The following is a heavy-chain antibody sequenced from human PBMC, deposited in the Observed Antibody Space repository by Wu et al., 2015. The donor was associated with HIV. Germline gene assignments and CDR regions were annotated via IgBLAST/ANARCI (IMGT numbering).Heavy chain of an antibody. Sequence: QVQLQQWGAGLLKPSETLSLTCAVYGGSFSGYYWSWIRQPPGKGLEWIGEINHSGSTNYNPSLKSRITISVDMSKNQFSLKLSSVTAADTAVYYCATYSSSSRYFDSWGQGTLVTVSS. CDR3: ATYSSSSRYFDS. D-gene: IGHD6-6*01. J-gene: IGHJ4*02. CDR2: INHSGST. V-gene: IGHV4-34*01. CDR1: GGSFSGYY.